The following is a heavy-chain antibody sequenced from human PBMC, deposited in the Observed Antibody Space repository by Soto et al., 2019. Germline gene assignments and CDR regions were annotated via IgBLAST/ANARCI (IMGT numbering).Heavy chain of an antibody. V-gene: IGHV1-69*02. Sequence: QVQLVQSGAEVKKPGSSVKVSCKASGDTFSFYSINWVRRAPGLGLEWMGRFNPILSMSNSAQKFQGRVTLTADKSTSTAYMVLSSLRSEDTAMYYCATSYGSGSRAFDYWGQGALVTVSS. CDR3: ATSYGSGSRAFDY. D-gene: IGHD3-10*01. CDR1: GDTFSFYS. CDR2: FNPILSMS. J-gene: IGHJ4*02.